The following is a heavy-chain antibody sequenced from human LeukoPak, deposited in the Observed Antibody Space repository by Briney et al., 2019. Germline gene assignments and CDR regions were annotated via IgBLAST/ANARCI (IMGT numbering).Heavy chain of an antibody. Sequence: GGPLRLSCAASGSTFDDYAMHWVRQAPGKGLEWVSLISWDGGSTYYADSVKGRFTISRDNSKNSLYLQMNSLRAEDTALYYCAKGRDYGDALDSVGFDYWGQGTLVTVSS. CDR3: AKGRDYGDALDSVGFDY. CDR1: GSTFDDYA. CDR2: ISWDGGST. J-gene: IGHJ4*02. V-gene: IGHV3-43D*03. D-gene: IGHD4-17*01.